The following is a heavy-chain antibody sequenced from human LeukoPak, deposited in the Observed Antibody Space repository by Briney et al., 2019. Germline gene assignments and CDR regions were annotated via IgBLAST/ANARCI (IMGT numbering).Heavy chain of an antibody. Sequence: PGGSLRLSCTASGFTVGNNYMNWVRQAPGKGREWVSLIYSGGSTYYADSVKGRFTISRDNSKNTLYLQMNSLRAEDTAVYYCARDTPGIAASVNGGWGQGTLVTVSS. J-gene: IGHJ4*02. CDR2: IYSGGST. D-gene: IGHD6-13*01. CDR1: GFTVGNNY. V-gene: IGHV3-53*01. CDR3: ARDTPGIAASVNGG.